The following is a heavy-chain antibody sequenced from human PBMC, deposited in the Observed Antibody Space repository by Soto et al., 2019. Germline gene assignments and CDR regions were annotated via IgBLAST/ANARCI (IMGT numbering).Heavy chain of an antibody. J-gene: IGHJ5*02. Sequence: QVQLVESGGGVVQPGRSLRLSCVASGFTFSSYGMHWVRQAPGKGLEWVAVISYDGSNKYYADSVKGRFTISRDNSKSTLYMQMNGLRAEDTAVYYCVKNSVAAYYYDSSGQWFDPWGQGALVTVCS. CDR1: GFTFSSYG. D-gene: IGHD3-22*01. CDR2: ISYDGSNK. CDR3: VKNSVAAYYYDSSGQWFDP. V-gene: IGHV3-30*18.